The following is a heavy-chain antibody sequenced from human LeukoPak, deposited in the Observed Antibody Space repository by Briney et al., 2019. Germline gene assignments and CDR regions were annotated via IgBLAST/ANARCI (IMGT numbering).Heavy chain of an antibody. CDR2: ISGSGGST. V-gene: IGHV3-23*01. CDR3: AKGIYCSGGSCYSGYGY. D-gene: IGHD2-15*01. Sequence: PGGSLRLSCAASGFTFSGYAMSWVRQAPGKGLEWVSAISGSGGSTYYADSVKGRFTISRDNSKNTLYLQMNSLRAEDTAVYYCAKGIYCSGGSCYSGYGYWGQGTLVTVSS. CDR1: GFTFSGYA. J-gene: IGHJ4*02.